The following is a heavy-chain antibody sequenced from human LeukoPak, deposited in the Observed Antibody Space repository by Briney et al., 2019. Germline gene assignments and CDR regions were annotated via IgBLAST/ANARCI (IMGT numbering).Heavy chain of an antibody. J-gene: IGHJ5*02. D-gene: IGHD3-10*01. CDR3: ARARITMVRGVNNKYNWFDP. CDR2: INPNSGGT. CDR1: GYTFTGYY. Sequence: ASVKVSCKASGYTFTGYYMHWVRQAPGQGLEWMGWINPNSGGTNCAQKFQGWVTMTRDTSISTAYMELSRLRSDDTAVYYCARARITMVRGVNNKYNWFDPWGQGTLVTVSS. V-gene: IGHV1-2*04.